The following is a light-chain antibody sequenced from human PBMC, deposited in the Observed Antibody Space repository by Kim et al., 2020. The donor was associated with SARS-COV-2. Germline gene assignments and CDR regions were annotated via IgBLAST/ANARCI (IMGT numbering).Light chain of an antibody. CDR1: QGISSS. J-gene: IGKJ5*01. CDR2: DAS. CDR3: QQFNNYPST. Sequence: AIQLTQSPSSLSASVGDRVTITCRASQGISSSLAWYQQKPGKSPKLLIYDASNLENGVPSRFSGSGSETDFTLTISSLQAEDFAVYYCQQFNNYPSTFGQGTRLEIK. V-gene: IGKV1D-13*01.